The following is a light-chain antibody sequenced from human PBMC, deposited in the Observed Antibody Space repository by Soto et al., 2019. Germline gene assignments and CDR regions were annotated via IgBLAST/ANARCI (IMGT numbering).Light chain of an antibody. CDR2: YDS. CDR1: NIGGKS. J-gene: IGLJ1*01. Sequence: SYELTQPPSVSVAPGKTARITCGGNNIGGKSVHWYQQKPGPAPVLVIYYDSDRPSGIAERFSGSNSGNTATLTISRVEAGDEADYYCQVLDSSSDHTHVFGTGTKLTVL. V-gene: IGLV3-21*04. CDR3: QVLDSSSDHTHV.